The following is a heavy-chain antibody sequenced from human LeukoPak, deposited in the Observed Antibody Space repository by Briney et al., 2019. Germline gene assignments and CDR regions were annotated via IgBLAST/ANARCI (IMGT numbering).Heavy chain of an antibody. D-gene: IGHD3-10*01. CDR2: IYYSGST. V-gene: IGHV4-39*07. CDR3: ARAITELGFTYYYYYYMDV. Sequence: SETLSLTCTVSGGSISSNSYYWGWIRQPPGKGLEWIGSIYYSGSTYYNPSLKSRVTISVDSSKNQFSLKLSSVTAADTAVYYCARAITELGFTYYYYYYMDVWGKGTTVTISS. CDR1: GGSISSNSYY. J-gene: IGHJ6*03.